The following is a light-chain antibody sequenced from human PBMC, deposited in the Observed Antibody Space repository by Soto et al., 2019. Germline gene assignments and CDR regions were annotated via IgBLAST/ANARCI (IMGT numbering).Light chain of an antibody. CDR1: PSVTNF. J-gene: IGKJ5*01. CDR2: GAF. Sequence: EIVLTQSPATLSLSPGEIATLSFRASPSVTNFLAWYQQKPGQAPRLLIYGAFNRATGIPARFSGSGSGTDFTLTISSLEPEDSAVYYCQQRNVWPPVTFGQGTRLEIK. CDR3: QQRNVWPPVT. V-gene: IGKV3-11*01.